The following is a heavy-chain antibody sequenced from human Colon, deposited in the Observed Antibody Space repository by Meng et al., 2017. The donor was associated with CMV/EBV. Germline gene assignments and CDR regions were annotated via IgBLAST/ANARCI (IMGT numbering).Heavy chain of an antibody. V-gene: IGHV3-23*01. D-gene: IGHD6-13*01. Sequence: GGSLRLSCAASGFTFSTYSMSWVRQAPGKGLEWVTGISSSGGTTYYADSVKGRFTISRDNSKNTVDLQMDSLRDEDTAVYYCASYSSYYYGMDVWGQGTTVTVSS. J-gene: IGHJ6*02. CDR1: GFTFSTYS. CDR3: ASYSSYYYGMDV. CDR2: ISSSGGTT.